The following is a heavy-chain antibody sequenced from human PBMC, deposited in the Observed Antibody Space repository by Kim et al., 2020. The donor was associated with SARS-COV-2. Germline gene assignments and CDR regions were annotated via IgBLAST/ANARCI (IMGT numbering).Heavy chain of an antibody. Sequence: SETLSLTCTVSGGSISSYYWSWIRQPPGKGLEWIGYIYYSGSTNYNPSLKSRVTISVDTSKNQFSLKLSSVTAADTAVYYCARATEQWLPLVYWGQGTLVTVSS. V-gene: IGHV4-59*01. CDR1: GGSISSYY. J-gene: IGHJ4*02. D-gene: IGHD6-19*01. CDR3: ARATEQWLPLVY. CDR2: IYYSGST.